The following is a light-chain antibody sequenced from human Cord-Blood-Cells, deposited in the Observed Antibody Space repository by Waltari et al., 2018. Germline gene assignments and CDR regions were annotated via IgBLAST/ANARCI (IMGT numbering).Light chain of an antibody. Sequence: SYELTQPPSVSVSPGQTARITCSGDALPKQYAYWYQQKPGQAPMLVIYKDSERPSGIPERFSGSSSGTTVTLTISGVQAEDEADYYCQSADSSGTYYVVFGGGTKLTVL. V-gene: IGLV3-25*03. CDR3: QSADSSGTYYVV. CDR1: ALPKQY. CDR2: KDS. J-gene: IGLJ2*01.